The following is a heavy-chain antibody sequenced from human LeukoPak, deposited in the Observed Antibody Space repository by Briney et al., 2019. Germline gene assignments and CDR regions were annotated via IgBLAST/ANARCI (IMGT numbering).Heavy chain of an antibody. V-gene: IGHV3-7*03. CDR3: ARRGLHDY. J-gene: IGHJ4*02. Sequence: GGSLRLSCVASGFTYSDYWMSWVRQGPGKGLEWVATTKGDGSVKNYVDSVKGRFTISRDNAKNSVFLQMDSLRVEDTALYYCARRGLHDYWGQGTLVTVSS. CDR1: GFTYSDYW. D-gene: IGHD5/OR15-5a*01. CDR2: TKGDGSVK.